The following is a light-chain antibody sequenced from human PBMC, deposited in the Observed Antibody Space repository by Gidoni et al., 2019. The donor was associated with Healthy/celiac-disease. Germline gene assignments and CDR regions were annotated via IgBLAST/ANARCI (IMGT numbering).Light chain of an antibody. CDR3: AAWGDSLNGWV. CDR1: SSNIGSNT. J-gene: IGLJ3*02. V-gene: IGLV1-44*01. CDR2: SNN. Sequence: QSVLTQPPPASGTPGQTVTISCSGSSSNIGSNTVNWYQQLPGTAPKLLIYSNNQRPSGVPNRFSGSKSGTSASLAISERQSEDEADYYCAAWGDSLNGWVCGGGTKLTVL.